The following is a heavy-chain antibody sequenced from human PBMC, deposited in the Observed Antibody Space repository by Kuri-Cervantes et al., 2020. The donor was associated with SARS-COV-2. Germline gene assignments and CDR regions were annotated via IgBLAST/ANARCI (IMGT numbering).Heavy chain of an antibody. Sequence: GSLRLSCTVSGGSISSYYWSWIRQPAGKGLEWIGRIYTSGSTKYNPSLESRVTISLDTSRNQFSLKLSSVTAADSAVYYCARSGYYSRGVTYYYMDVWDKGTTVTVSS. CDR2: IYTSGST. D-gene: IGHD3-22*01. J-gene: IGHJ6*03. V-gene: IGHV4-4*07. CDR1: GGSISSYY. CDR3: ARSGYYSRGVTYYYMDV.